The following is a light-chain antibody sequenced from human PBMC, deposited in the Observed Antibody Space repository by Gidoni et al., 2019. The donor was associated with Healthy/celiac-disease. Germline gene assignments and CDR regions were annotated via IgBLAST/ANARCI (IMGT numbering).Light chain of an antibody. CDR3: QQRSNWPPGIT. CDR1: QSVSSY. V-gene: IGKV3-11*01. CDR2: DAS. Sequence: EIVLTQSPATLSLSPGERATLSCRASQSVSSYLAWYQQKPGQAPRLLIYDASNRATGIPARLSGSGSGTDFTLTISSLEPEDFAVYYCQQRSNWPPGITFXQXTRLXIK. J-gene: IGKJ5*01.